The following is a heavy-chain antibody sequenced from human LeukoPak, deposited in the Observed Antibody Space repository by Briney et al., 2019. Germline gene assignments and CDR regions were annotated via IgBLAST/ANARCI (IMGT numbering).Heavy chain of an antibody. J-gene: IGHJ5*01. CDR2: INHSGST. D-gene: IGHD2-15*01. V-gene: IGHV4-34*01. CDR1: GGSFSGYY. CDR3: ARGRQYCSGGSCYSWFDY. Sequence: SETLSLTCAVYGGSFSGYYWSWIRQPPGKGLEWIGEINHSGSTNYNQSLKSRVTISVDTSKNQFSLKLGSVTAADTAVYYCARGRQYCSGGSCYSWFDYWGQGTLVTVSS.